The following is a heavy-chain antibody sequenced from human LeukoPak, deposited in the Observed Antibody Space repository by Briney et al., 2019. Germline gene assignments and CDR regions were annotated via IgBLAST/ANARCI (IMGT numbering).Heavy chain of an antibody. CDR2: INHSGTT. J-gene: IGHJ3*02. CDR1: GGSFSGYY. Sequence: SETLSLTCAVYGGSFSGYYWNWLRQSPGKGLEWIGEINHSGTTNYIASLKSRATISVDTSKKQFYLKLSSVTAADTAVYYCARFPCSGDSCYSGIRAFDIWGQGTMVTVSS. V-gene: IGHV4-34*01. CDR3: ARFPCSGDSCYSGIRAFDI. D-gene: IGHD2-15*01.